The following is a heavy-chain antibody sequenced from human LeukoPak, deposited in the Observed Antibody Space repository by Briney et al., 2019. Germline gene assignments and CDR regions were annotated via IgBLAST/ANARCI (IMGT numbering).Heavy chain of an antibody. Sequence: PGGSLRLSCAASGFNLDDNAMHLVRQAPGKGPEVVSSIGLCSGSIAYAESVKGRFTISRDKDKNSLYVQMPSLRVEDTAFYYCANAVLDCVPYRCYQGYFEHWGQGAVVSVSS. V-gene: IGHV3-9*01. CDR3: ANAVLDCVPYRCYQGYFEH. CDR1: GFNLDDNA. J-gene: IGHJ4*02. D-gene: IGHD2-15*01. CDR2: IGLCSGSI.